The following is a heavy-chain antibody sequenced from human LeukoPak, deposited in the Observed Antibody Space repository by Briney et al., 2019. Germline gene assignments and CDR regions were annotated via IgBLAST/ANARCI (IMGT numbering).Heavy chain of an antibody. CDR1: GGSMNSYY. D-gene: IGHD5-24*01. J-gene: IGHJ5*02. CDR2: IYSSGIT. V-gene: IGHV4-59*08. Sequence: SQTLSLTCTVYGGSMNSYYWSWIRQSPGKGLESIGYIYSSGITKYNPSLESRVTLSVDTSKREISLKLTSVTAADTAVYYCARHDRDGYDYWFDPWGQGTLVTVSS. CDR3: ARHDRDGYDYWFDP.